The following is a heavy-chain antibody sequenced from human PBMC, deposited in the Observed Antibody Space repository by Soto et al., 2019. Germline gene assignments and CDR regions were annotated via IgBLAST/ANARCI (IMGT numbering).Heavy chain of an antibody. V-gene: IGHV4-30-4*01. J-gene: IGHJ6*02. D-gene: IGHD4-4*01. CDR1: GGSISSGDYY. Sequence: PSETLSLTCTVSGGSISSGDYYWRWIRQPPGKGLEWIGYIYYSGSTYYNPSLKSRVTISVDTSKNQFSLKLSSVTAADTAVYYCARVTTVTPADYYYYGMDVWGQGTTVTVSS. CDR2: IYYSGST. CDR3: ARVTTVTPADYYYYGMDV.